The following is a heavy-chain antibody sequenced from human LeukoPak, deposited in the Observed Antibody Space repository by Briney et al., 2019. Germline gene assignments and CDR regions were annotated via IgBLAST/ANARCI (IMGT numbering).Heavy chain of an antibody. CDR1: GYSFTTYW. CDR2: IYPGDSDT. V-gene: IGHV5-51*01. D-gene: IGHD4-17*01. CDR3: ARSRTMSPVTIEFPLYHYYMDV. Sequence: GESLKISCKGSGYSFTTYWIGWVRRMPGKGLEWMGIIYPGDSDTRYSPSFQGQVTISADKSISTAYLQWSSLKASDTAMYYCARSRTMSPVTIEFPLYHYYMDVWGKGTTVTVSS. J-gene: IGHJ6*03.